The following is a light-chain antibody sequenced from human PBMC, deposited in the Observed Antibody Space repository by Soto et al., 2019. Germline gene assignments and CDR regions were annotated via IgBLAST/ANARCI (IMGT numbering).Light chain of an antibody. J-gene: IGKJ5*01. V-gene: IGKV3D-15*01. Sequence: EIMMTQSPATVSVSPGDRAALSCRASQPIASNVAWYQQRPGQPPSLLIYGASTRAPDVPDGFTGSGSGTQFTLSISSLEPEDFAVYYCQLSQQRSSWPPIAFGQGTRLEIK. CDR1: QPIASN. CDR2: GAS. CDR3: QLSQQRSSWPPIA.